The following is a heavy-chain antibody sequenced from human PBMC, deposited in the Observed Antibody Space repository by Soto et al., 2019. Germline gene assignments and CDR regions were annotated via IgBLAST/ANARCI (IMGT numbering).Heavy chain of an antibody. CDR3: ARGRCYSRIWYLDAFDI. V-gene: IGHV3-33*01. J-gene: IGHJ3*02. CDR2: IWYDGSNK. CDR1: GFTFSSYG. Sequence: SLRLCFAASGFTFSSYGMHWLRQAPGKGLEWVAVIWYDGSNKYYADSVKGRFTISRDNSKNTLYLQMNSLRAEDTAVYYCARGRCYSRIWYLDAFDICGKGKIVTV. D-gene: IGHD6-13*01.